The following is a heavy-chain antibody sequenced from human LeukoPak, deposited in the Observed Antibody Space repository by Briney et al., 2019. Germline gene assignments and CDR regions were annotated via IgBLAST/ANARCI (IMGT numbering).Heavy chain of an antibody. Sequence: ASVKVSCKASGYTFTGYYMHWVRQAPGQGLEWVGWINPNSGGTNYAQKFQGRVTMTRDTSISTAYMELSRLRSDDTAVYYCARVPSVVISHFDYWGQGTLVTVSS. V-gene: IGHV1-2*02. CDR3: ARVPSVVISHFDY. J-gene: IGHJ4*02. CDR2: INPNSGGT. D-gene: IGHD3-22*01. CDR1: GYTFTGYY.